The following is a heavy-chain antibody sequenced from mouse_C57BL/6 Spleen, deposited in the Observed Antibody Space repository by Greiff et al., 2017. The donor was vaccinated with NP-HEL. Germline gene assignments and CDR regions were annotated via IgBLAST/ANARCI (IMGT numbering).Heavy chain of an antibody. V-gene: IGHV1-26*01. Sequence: VQLQQSGPELVKPGASVKISCKASGYTFTDYYMNWVKQSHGKSLEWIGDINPNNGGTSYNQKFKGKATLTVDKSSSTAYMELRSLTSEDSAVYYCARRTGAWFAYWGQGTLVTVSA. CDR3: ARRTGAWFAY. CDR1: GYTFTDYY. J-gene: IGHJ3*01. D-gene: IGHD4-1*01. CDR2: INPNNGGT.